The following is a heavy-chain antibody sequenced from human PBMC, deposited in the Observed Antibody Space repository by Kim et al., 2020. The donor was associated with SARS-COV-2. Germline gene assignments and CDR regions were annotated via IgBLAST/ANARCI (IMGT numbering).Heavy chain of an antibody. Sequence: GGSLRLSCAASGFTFSSYGMHWVRQAPGKGLEWVAVIWYDGSNKYYADSVKGRFTISRDNSKNTLYLQMNSLRAEDTAVYYCARDHIMVRGIDYWGQGTLVTVSS. CDR2: IWYDGSNK. V-gene: IGHV3-33*01. D-gene: IGHD3-10*01. CDR3: ARDHIMVRGIDY. CDR1: GFTFSSYG. J-gene: IGHJ4*02.